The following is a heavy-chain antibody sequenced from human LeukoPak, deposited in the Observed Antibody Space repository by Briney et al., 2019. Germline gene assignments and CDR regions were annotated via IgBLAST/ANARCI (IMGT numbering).Heavy chain of an antibody. CDR3: ASHYDFWSGYSYYFDY. V-gene: IGHV4-38-2*02. Sequence: SETLSLTCTVSGDSISTYYWSWIRQPPGKGLEWIGSIYHSGSTYYNPSLKSRVTISVDTSKNQFSLKLSSVTAADTAVYYCASHYDFWSGYSYYFDYWGQGTLVTVSS. D-gene: IGHD3-3*01. J-gene: IGHJ4*02. CDR1: GDSISTYY. CDR2: IYHSGST.